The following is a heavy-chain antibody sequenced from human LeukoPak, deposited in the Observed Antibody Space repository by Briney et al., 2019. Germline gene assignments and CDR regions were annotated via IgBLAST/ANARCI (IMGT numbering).Heavy chain of an antibody. V-gene: IGHV3-23*01. CDR2: ISRSGGST. Sequence: GGSLRLSCAASGFTFSSYAMSWVRQAPGKGLEWVSGISRSGGSTYYADSVKGRFTISRDNSKNTLYLQMNSLRAEDTAVYYCAKQSRSSGWYPIDYWGQGTLVTVSS. D-gene: IGHD6-19*01. CDR3: AKQSRSSGWYPIDY. J-gene: IGHJ4*02. CDR1: GFTFSSYA.